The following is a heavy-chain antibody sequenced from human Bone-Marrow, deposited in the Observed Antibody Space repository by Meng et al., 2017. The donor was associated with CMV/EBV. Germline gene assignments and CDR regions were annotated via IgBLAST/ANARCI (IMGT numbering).Heavy chain of an antibody. Sequence: SETLSLTCTVSGGSISSYYWSWIRQPPGKGLEWIGYIYYSGSTNYNPSLKSRVTISVDTSKNQFSLKLSSVTAADTAVYYCAREVNYDFWSGYYKSWYFDLWGQGTLVTVSS. CDR2: IYYSGST. CDR1: GGSISSYY. D-gene: IGHD3-3*01. V-gene: IGHV4-59*01. CDR3: AREVNYDFWSGYYKSWYFDL. J-gene: IGHJ2*01.